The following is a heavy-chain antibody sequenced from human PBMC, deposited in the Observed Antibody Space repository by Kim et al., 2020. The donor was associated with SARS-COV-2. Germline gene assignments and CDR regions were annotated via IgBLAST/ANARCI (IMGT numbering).Heavy chain of an antibody. D-gene: IGHD6-13*01. Sequence: PSLKGRVTLSVDTSKNQFSLKLSCVTAADTAVYYCASFLGIAAAGSFDPWGQGTLVTVSS. V-gene: IGHV4-34*01. CDR3: ASFLGIAAAGSFDP. J-gene: IGHJ5*02.